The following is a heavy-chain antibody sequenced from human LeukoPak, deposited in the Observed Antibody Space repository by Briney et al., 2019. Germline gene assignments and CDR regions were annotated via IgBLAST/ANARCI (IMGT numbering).Heavy chain of an antibody. J-gene: IGHJ1*01. CDR1: GDSIGNYY. Sequence: SETLSLTCSVSGDSIGNYYWAWIRQPPGKRLEWIGNINYSGITDYNPSLKSRGTVSIDASENQLSLRLSSVTAADTAVYYCAKTIRKYYFDSSGYLFQQWSQGTLVTVTS. V-gene: IGHV4-59*08. D-gene: IGHD3-22*01. CDR2: INYSGIT. CDR3: AKTIRKYYFDSSGYLFQQ.